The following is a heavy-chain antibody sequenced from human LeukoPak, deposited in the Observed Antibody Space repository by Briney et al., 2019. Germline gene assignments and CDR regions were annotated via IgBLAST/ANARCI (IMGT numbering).Heavy chain of an antibody. J-gene: IGHJ4*02. V-gene: IGHV3-20*04. D-gene: IGHD5-18*01. Sequence: RPGGSLRLSCAASGFTFDDYGMSWVRPAPGEGVEWVSGINWNGDSTGYADSVKGRFTLSRDNSKNTLYLQMNSLRAEDSAVYYCAKDLLSIQLWLRIGQFDYWGQGTLVTVSP. CDR2: INWNGDST. CDR1: GFTFDDYG. CDR3: AKDLLSIQLWLRIGQFDY.